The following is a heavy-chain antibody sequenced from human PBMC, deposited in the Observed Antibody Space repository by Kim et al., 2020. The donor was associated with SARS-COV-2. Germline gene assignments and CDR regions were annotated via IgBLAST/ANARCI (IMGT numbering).Heavy chain of an antibody. Sequence: LKSRVTISVDTSKNHVSLKLSYVTAADTAVYYCARQAPSYGGGWWDHFDYWGQGTLVTVSS. D-gene: IGHD6-19*01. CDR3: ARQAPSYGGGWWDHFDY. V-gene: IGHV4-39*01. J-gene: IGHJ4*02.